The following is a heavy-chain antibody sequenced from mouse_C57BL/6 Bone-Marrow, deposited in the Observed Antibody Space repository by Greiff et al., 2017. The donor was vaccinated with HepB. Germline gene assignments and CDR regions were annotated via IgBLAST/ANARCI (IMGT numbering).Heavy chain of an antibody. V-gene: IGHV1-19*01. Sequence: EVQLQQSGPVLVKPGASVKMSCKASGYTFTDYYMNWVKQSHGKSLEWIGVINPYNGGTSYNQKFKGKATLTVDKSSSTAYMELNSLTSEDSAVYYCASYGSSPYYFDYWGQGTTLTVSS. J-gene: IGHJ2*01. CDR3: ASYGSSPYYFDY. CDR2: INPYNGGT. CDR1: GYTFTDYY. D-gene: IGHD1-1*01.